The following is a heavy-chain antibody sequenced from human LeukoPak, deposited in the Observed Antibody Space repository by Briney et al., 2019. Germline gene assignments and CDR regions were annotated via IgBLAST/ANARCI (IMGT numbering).Heavy chain of an antibody. CDR2: INHSGST. Sequence: PSETLSLTCAVYGGSFSGYYWSWIRQPPGKGLEWIGEINHSGSTNYNPSLKSRVTISVDTSKNQFSLKLSSVTAADTAVYYCARVYDYVWGSYRYWGQGTLLTVSS. J-gene: IGHJ4*02. D-gene: IGHD3-16*02. V-gene: IGHV4-34*01. CDR3: ARVYDYVWGSYRY. CDR1: GGSFSGYY.